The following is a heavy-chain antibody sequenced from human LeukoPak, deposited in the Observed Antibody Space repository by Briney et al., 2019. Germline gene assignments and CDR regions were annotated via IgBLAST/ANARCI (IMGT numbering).Heavy chain of an antibody. CDR3: ARFAESSGSYYNGHWYFDL. CDR2: ISAYNGNT. CDR1: GYTFTSYG. Sequence: ASVKVSCKASGYTFTSYGISWVRQAPGQGLEWMGWISAYNGNTNYAQKLQGRVTMTTDTSTSTAYMELRSLRSDDTAVYYCARFAESSGSYYNGHWYFDLWGRGTLVTVSS. D-gene: IGHD3-10*01. J-gene: IGHJ2*01. V-gene: IGHV1-18*01.